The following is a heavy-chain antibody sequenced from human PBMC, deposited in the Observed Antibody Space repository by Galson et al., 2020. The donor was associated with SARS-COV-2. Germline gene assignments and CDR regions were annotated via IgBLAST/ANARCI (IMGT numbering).Heavy chain of an antibody. Sequence: GGSMRLSCAASGFTFSASWMHWVRQAPGTGLVYVSRLNPDGSVTAYADSVKGRFTISRDNAKNTLYLQMNSLRVEDTAVYYCATAHSSSANYIDPWSPGTLVTISS. CDR3: ATAHSSSANYIDP. D-gene: IGHD6-13*01. J-gene: IGHJ5*02. CDR2: LNPDGSVT. CDR1: GFTFSASW. V-gene: IGHV3-74*01.